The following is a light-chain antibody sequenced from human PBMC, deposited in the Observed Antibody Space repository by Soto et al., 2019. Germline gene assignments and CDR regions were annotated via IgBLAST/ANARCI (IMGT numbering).Light chain of an antibody. CDR2: GAS. J-gene: IGKJ4*01. Sequence: EIVMTQSPATLSVSPGERATLSCRASQSVSSNLAWYQQKPGQAPRLLIYGASTRATGIPARFSGSGSGTEFTIPISSLQSEDFSVYYCQQYNNWPLTFGGGTKVEIK. CDR1: QSVSSN. V-gene: IGKV3-15*01. CDR3: QQYNNWPLT.